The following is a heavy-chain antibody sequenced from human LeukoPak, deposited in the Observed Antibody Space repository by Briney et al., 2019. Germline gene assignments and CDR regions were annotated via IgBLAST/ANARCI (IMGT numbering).Heavy chain of an antibody. J-gene: IGHJ3*02. Sequence: SXXLSLTCTVSGGSISSDYWSWIRQPPGKGLEWIGYIYYSGSTNYNPSLKSRVTISVDTSKNQFSLKLSSVTAADTAVYYCARDTGYYDSSGYDAFDIWGQGTMVTVSS. V-gene: IGHV4-59*01. CDR1: GGSISSDY. CDR3: ARDTGYYDSSGYDAFDI. D-gene: IGHD3-22*01. CDR2: IYYSGST.